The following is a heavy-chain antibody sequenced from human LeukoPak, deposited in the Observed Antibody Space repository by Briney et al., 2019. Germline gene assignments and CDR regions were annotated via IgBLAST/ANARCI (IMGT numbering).Heavy chain of an antibody. V-gene: IGHV3-7*01. D-gene: IGHD6-13*01. CDR3: ASPYSSRWYELCY. CDR2: TKPDGSEK. Sequence: GGSLRLSCAASGFTSSSYWMNWVRQAPGKGLERVASTKPDGSEKYYVDSVKGRFTISRDNAKNSLYLQMNSLRAEDTAVYYCASPYSSRWYELCYWGQGTLVTVSS. J-gene: IGHJ4*02. CDR1: GFTSSSYW.